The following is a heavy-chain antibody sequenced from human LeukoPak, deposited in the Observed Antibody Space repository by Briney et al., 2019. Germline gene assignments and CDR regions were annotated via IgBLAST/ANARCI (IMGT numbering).Heavy chain of an antibody. CDR1: GFTVSSNY. Sequence: GGSLRLSCAASGFTVSSNYMSWVRQAPGKGLEWVSVIYSGGSTYYADSVKGRFTISRDNSKNTLYLQMNSLRAEDTAVYYCARVGKYSGSPVDYWGQGTLVTVSS. D-gene: IGHD1-26*01. V-gene: IGHV3-53*01. J-gene: IGHJ4*02. CDR2: IYSGGST. CDR3: ARVGKYSGSPVDY.